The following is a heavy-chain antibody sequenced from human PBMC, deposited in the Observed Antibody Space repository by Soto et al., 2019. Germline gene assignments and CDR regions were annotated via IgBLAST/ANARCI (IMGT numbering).Heavy chain of an antibody. CDR3: ARDPHLYYGSGSYTWFDP. V-gene: IGHV4-31*03. Sequence: SETLSLTCTVSGGSISSGGYYWSWIRQHPGKGLEWIGYIYYSGSTYYNPSLKSRVTISVDTSKNQFSLKLSSATAADTAVYYCARDPHLYYGSGSYTWFDPWGQGTLVTVSS. D-gene: IGHD3-10*01. J-gene: IGHJ5*02. CDR1: GGSISSGGYY. CDR2: IYYSGST.